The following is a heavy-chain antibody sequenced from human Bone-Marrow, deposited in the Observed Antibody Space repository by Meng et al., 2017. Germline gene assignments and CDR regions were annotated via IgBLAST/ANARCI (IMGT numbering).Heavy chain of an antibody. CDR2: IVVGSGNT. CDR1: GFTFTSSA. V-gene: IGHV1-58*01. Sequence: SVKVSCKASGFTFTSSAVQWVRQARGQRLEWIGWIVVGSGNTNYAQKFQERVTITRDMSTSTAYMELSSLRSEDTAMYYCARDEDISAAGKLFGDYWGQGTLVTVSS. J-gene: IGHJ4*02. CDR3: ARDEDISAAGKLFGDY. D-gene: IGHD6-13*01.